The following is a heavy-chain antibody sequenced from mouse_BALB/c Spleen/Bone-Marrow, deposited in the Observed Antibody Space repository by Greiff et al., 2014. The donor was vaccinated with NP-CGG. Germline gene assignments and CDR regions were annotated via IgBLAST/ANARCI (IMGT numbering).Heavy chain of an antibody. V-gene: IGHV3-1*02. CDR2: IHYSGTT. D-gene: IGHD4-1*01. CDR3: ARFAGTPYTMDY. Sequence: ESGPDLVKPSQSLSLACTVTGYSITSYYSWHWIRQFPGNKLEWMGYIHYSGTTVYNPSLKSRISITRDTSNNQFFLQLNSVTTEDTATYYCARFAGTPYTMDYWGQGTSATVSS. CDR1: GYSITSYYS. J-gene: IGHJ4*01.